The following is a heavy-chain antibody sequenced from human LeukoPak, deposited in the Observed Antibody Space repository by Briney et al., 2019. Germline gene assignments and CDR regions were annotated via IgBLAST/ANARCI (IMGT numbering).Heavy chain of an antibody. J-gene: IGHJ4*02. CDR3: AREVSGPNYFDY. Sequence: SETLSLTSAVYGGASRGYYCSWSLQPPGHRLKWGGECNVSVITNFNPSLRTPVTISADPSKHPSSRTLTSLTRWPPHMHYCAREVSGPNYFDYWGQGTLVTVSS. V-gene: IGHV4-34*01. CDR1: GGASRGYY. D-gene: IGHD2/OR15-2a*01. CDR2: CNVSVIT.